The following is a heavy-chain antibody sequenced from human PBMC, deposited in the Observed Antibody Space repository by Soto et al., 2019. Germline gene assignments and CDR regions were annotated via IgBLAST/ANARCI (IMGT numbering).Heavy chain of an antibody. CDR2: IYPGDSDT. J-gene: IGHJ4*02. V-gene: IGHV5-51*01. CDR3: AKTDGYEVEY. CDR1: GYSFVSYW. Sequence: GESLKISCKGSGYSFVSYWIALVRQMPGKGLEWMGSIYPGDSDTTYSPSIQGQVTISADKSSTTVYLQWNTLKASDTAMYYCAKTDGYEVEYWGQGTKVTVSS. D-gene: IGHD5-18*01.